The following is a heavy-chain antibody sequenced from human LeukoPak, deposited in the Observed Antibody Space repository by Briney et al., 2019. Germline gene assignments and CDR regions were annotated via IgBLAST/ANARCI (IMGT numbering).Heavy chain of an antibody. CDR2: INHSGST. CDR3: ARVMGSGYSSSWYPIPYYYYYYMDV. D-gene: IGHD6-13*01. Sequence: SETLSLTCAVYGGSFSGYYWSWIRQPPGKGLEWIGEINHSGSTNYNPSLKSRVTISVDTSKNQFSLKLSSVTAADTAVYYCARVMGSGYSSSWYPIPYYYYYYMDVWGKGTTVTVSS. J-gene: IGHJ6*03. V-gene: IGHV4-34*01. CDR1: GGSFSGYY.